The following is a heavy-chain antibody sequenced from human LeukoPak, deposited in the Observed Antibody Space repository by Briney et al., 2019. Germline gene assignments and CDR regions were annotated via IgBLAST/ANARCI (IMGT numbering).Heavy chain of an antibody. V-gene: IGHV3-11*01. CDR2: MNRSGSTI. CDR3: ARKRIHSGSSQTAPLDD. CDR1: GFTFSDYY. Sequence: GGSLRLSCAASGFTFSDYYMNGIRQAPGKGLEGVSYMNRSGSTIYYADSVKGRFTISRDNAKNSLYMQMKSLRAEDTGVYYCARKRIHSGSSQTAPLDDWGQRTLVTV. D-gene: IGHD1-26*01. J-gene: IGHJ4*02.